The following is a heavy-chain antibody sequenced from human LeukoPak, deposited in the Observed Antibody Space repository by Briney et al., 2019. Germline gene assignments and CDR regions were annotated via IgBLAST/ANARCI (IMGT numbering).Heavy chain of an antibody. V-gene: IGHV3-72*01. CDR1: GFILSDHY. D-gene: IGHD3-22*01. Sequence: GGSLRLSCAASGFILSDHYMDWVRQSPGQGLEWVCRTRNKSMSYTTYYAASVKGRFTISRDDSKKSLYLQMNSLKIEDTAVYFCARVYYESSGYYRYFDSWGQGTLVTVSS. J-gene: IGHJ4*02. CDR3: ARVYYESSGYYRYFDS. CDR2: TRNKSMSYTT.